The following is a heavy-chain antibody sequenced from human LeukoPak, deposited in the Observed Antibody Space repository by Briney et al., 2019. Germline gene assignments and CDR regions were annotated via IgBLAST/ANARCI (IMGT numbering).Heavy chain of an antibody. D-gene: IGHD2-21*01. CDR1: DHYA. J-gene: IGHJ4*02. Sequence: QPGGSLRLSCAVSDHYAMSWVRQAPGKGLEWVSAISGSGSSRYYADSVKGRFTISRDNSNNTLYLQMDGLRVEDTAVYFCAKLFPRVNAVEYWGQGTLVTVSS. CDR2: ISGSGSSR. CDR3: AKLFPRVNAVEY. V-gene: IGHV3-23*01.